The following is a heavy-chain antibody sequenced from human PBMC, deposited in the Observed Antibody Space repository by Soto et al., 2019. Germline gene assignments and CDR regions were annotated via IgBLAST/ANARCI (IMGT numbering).Heavy chain of an antibody. CDR1: GYTFTGYY. Sequence: ASVKVSCKASGYTFTGYYMHWVRQAPGQGLEWMGWINPNSGGTNYAQKFQGWVTMTRDTSISTAYMELSRLRSDDTAVYYCARESPQPYCSGGSCYSTGSSYYYYYGMDVWGQGTMVTVSS. CDR3: ARESPQPYCSGGSCYSTGSSYYYYYGMDV. J-gene: IGHJ6*02. D-gene: IGHD2-15*01. CDR2: INPNSGGT. V-gene: IGHV1-2*04.